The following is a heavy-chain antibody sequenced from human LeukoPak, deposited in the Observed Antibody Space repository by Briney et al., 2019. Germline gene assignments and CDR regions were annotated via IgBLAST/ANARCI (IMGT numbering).Heavy chain of an antibody. Sequence: GGSLRLSCAASGFTFSGSAMHWVRQASGKGLEWVGRIRSKANSYATAYAASVKGRFTISRDDSKNTAYLQMNSLKTGDTAVYYCTSRKALGYCSGGSCQDYWGQGTLVTVSS. D-gene: IGHD2-15*01. J-gene: IGHJ4*02. CDR3: TSRKALGYCSGGSCQDY. CDR2: IRSKANSYAT. V-gene: IGHV3-73*01. CDR1: GFTFSGSA.